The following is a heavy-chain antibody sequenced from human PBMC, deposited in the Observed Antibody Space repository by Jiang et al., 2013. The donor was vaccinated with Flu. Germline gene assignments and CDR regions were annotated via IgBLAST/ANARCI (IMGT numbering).Heavy chain of an antibody. CDR1: GGTFSSYA. CDR3: ARAPYSSSAERGYYYYYYGMDV. D-gene: IGHD6-6*01. J-gene: IGHJ6*02. CDR2: IIPILGIA. V-gene: IGHV1-69*04. Sequence: SGAEVKKPGSSVKVSCKASGGTFSSYAISWVRQAPGQGLEWMGRIIPILGIANYAQKFQGRVTITADKSTSTAYMELSSLRSEDTAVYYCARAPYSSSAERGYYYYYYGMDVWGQGTTVTVSS.